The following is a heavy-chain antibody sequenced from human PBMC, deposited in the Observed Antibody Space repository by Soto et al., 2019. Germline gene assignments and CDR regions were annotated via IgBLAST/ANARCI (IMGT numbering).Heavy chain of an antibody. J-gene: IGHJ4*02. Sequence: QVQLVESGGGVVQPGRSLRLSCAASGFTFSSYGMHWFRQAPGKGLEWVAVISYDGSNKYYADSVKGRFTISRDNSKNTLYLQMNSLRAEDTAVYYCAKDLFRQQLANFDYWGQGTLVTVSS. D-gene: IGHD6-13*01. CDR2: ISYDGSNK. CDR1: GFTFSSYG. CDR3: AKDLFRQQLANFDY. V-gene: IGHV3-30*18.